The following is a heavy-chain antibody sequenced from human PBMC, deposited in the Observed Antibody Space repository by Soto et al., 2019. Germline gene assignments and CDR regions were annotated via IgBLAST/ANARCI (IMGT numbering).Heavy chain of an antibody. Sequence: GGSLKISCKGSWYSFTSYLIGWVRPMPGKGLEWMGIIYPGDSDTRYSPSFQGQVTISADKSISTAYLQWSSLKALDTAMYYCARRGGLVVAATHAFDIWGQGTMVTVSS. D-gene: IGHD2-15*01. V-gene: IGHV5-51*01. CDR3: ARRGGLVVAATHAFDI. J-gene: IGHJ3*02. CDR1: WYSFTSYL. CDR2: IYPGDSDT.